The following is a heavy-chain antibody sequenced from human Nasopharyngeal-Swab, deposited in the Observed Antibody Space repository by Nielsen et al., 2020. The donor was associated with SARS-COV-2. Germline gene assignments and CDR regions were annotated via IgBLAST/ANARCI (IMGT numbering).Heavy chain of an antibody. Sequence: GESLKISCAASGFTFSNYGMHWVRQAPGKGLEWVSYISSSGSTIYYADSVKGRFTISRDNARNSLYLQMNSLRAEDTAVYYCARAGYSSSWYLWGQGTLVTVSS. CDR2: ISSSGSTI. CDR3: ARAGYSSSWYL. J-gene: IGHJ5*02. CDR1: GFTFSNYG. D-gene: IGHD6-13*01. V-gene: IGHV3-48*04.